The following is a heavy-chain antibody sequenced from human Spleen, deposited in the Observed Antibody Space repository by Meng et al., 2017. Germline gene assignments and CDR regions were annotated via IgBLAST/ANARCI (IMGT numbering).Heavy chain of an antibody. CDR3: ARGRSSGWFDY. D-gene: IGHD6-19*01. CDR2: ISDDGANK. Sequence: GESLKISCAASGFTFSNAWMTWVRQAPGKGPEWVAIISDDGANKYYADSVKGRFTISRDNSKNRLYLQMNSLRVEDTAVYYCARGRSSGWFDYWGQGTLVTVSS. CDR1: GFTFSNAW. V-gene: IGHV3-30*13. J-gene: IGHJ4*02.